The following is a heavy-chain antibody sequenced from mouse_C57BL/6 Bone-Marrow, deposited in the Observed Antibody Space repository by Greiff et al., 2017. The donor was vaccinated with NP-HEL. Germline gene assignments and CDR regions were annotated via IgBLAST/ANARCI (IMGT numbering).Heavy chain of an antibody. J-gene: IGHJ4*01. CDR1: GYTFTSYW. CDR2: IDPSDSYT. D-gene: IGHD1-1*01. CDR3: AREGGNYYGSSYEYAMDY. V-gene: IGHV1-50*01. Sequence: QVQLQQPGAELVKPGASVKLSCKASGYTFTSYWMQWVKQRPGQGLEWIGEIDPSDSYTNYNQKFKGKATLTVDPSSSTAYMQLSSLTSEDSAVYYCAREGGNYYGSSYEYAMDYWGQGTSVTVSS.